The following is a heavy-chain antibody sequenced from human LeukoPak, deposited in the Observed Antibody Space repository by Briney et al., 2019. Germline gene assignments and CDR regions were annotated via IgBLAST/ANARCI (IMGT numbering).Heavy chain of an antibody. J-gene: IGHJ4*02. V-gene: IGHV4-34*01. D-gene: IGHD2-2*01. CDR3: ARGRTPYYFDY. CDR1: GESFSGYS. Sequence: SETLSLTCVVYGESFSGYSWSWIRQPPGKGLEWIGEINQRRNTNYNPSLKSRVTISIDTSKDQFSLKLSSVTAADTAVYYCARGRTPYYFDYWGQGTLVTVSS. CDR2: INQRRNT.